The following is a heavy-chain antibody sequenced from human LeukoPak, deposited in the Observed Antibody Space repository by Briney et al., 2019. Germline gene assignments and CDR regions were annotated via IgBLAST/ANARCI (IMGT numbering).Heavy chain of an antibody. CDR1: GFTVSSNY. D-gene: IGHD3-10*01. CDR2: IYSGGST. CDR3: ARGDILRGVTFGS. Sequence: GGSLRLSCAASGFTVSSNYMSWVRQAPGKGLEWVSVIYSGGSTFYADSVKGRFTISRDNSKNTLFLEMNSLRAEDAAVYYCARGDILRGVTFGSWGQGTLVTVSS. V-gene: IGHV3-53*01. J-gene: IGHJ4*02.